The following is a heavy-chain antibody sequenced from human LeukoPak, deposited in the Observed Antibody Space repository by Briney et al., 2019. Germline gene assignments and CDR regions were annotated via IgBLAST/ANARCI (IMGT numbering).Heavy chain of an antibody. V-gene: IGHV1-46*01. CDR2: INPSGGST. CDR1: GYTFTSYY. J-gene: IGHJ4*02. CDR3: ARVSPNTVTTLQYFDY. Sequence: GASVKVSCKASGYTFTSYYMHWVRQAPGQGREWMGRINPSGGSTSYAQKFQGRVTMTRDMSTSTGYMELSSLRSEDTAVYYCARVSPNTVTTLQYFDYWGQGTLVTVSS. D-gene: IGHD4-17*01.